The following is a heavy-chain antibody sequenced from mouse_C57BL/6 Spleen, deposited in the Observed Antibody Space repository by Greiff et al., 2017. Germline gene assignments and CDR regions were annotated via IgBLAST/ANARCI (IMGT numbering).Heavy chain of an antibody. Sequence: QVQLQQPGAELVRPGTSVKLSCKASGYTFTSYWMHWVKQRPGQGLEWIGVIDPSDSYTNYNQKFKGKATLTVDTSSSTAYMQLSSLTSEDSAVYYCARGLLTGTEGFAYWGQGTLVTVSA. CDR2: IDPSDSYT. V-gene: IGHV1-59*01. CDR1: GYTFTSYW. D-gene: IGHD4-1*01. J-gene: IGHJ3*01. CDR3: ARGLLTGTEGFAY.